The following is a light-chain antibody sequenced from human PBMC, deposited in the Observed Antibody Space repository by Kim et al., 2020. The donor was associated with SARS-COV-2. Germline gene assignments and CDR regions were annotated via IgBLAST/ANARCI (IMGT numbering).Light chain of an antibody. CDR1: QSVSSH. J-gene: IGKJ5*01. V-gene: IGKV3-11*01. CDR3: QQRSNWIT. CDR2: DAS. Sequence: SLYPGERATPARRARQSVSSHLAWYQQKPGQAPRLLIYDASNRATGIPARFSGSGSGTDFTLTISSLEPEDFAVYYCQQRSNWITFGQGTRLEIK.